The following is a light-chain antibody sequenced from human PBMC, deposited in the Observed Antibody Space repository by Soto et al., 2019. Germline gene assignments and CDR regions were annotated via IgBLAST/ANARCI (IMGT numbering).Light chain of an antibody. CDR1: QTITSD. CDR2: AAS. CDR3: QQTYSTTGWK. J-gene: IGKJ1*01. Sequence: DIQMTQSPSSLSASVGDRVTITCRASQTITSDLNWYQQRPGKAPKLLIYAASNLQSGVPSRFSGSGSGTDFTFIISSLQPEDSATYYCQQTYSTTGWKFGQGTKV. V-gene: IGKV1-39*01.